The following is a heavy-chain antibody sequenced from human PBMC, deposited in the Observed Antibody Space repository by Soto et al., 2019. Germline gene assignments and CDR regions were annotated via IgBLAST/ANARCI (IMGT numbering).Heavy chain of an antibody. CDR3: ARERSGSSDY. CDR2: MNPNSRNT. CDR1: GYTFTSYD. Sequence: QVQLVQSGAEVKKPGASVKVSCKASGYTFTSYDINWVRQAPGQGLAWMGWMNPNSRNTGYAQKFQGRVTMTRNTSISTAYMELSSLRSEDTAVYYWARERSGSSDYWGQGTRVTVSS. V-gene: IGHV1-8*01. D-gene: IGHD1-26*01. J-gene: IGHJ4*02.